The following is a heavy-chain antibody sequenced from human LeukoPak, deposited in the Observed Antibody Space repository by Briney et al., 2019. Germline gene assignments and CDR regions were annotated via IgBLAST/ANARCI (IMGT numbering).Heavy chain of an antibody. CDR1: GFTFSSYG. CDR3: ARGCSSTSCSAENYYYYGMDV. V-gene: IGHV3-33*08. CDR2: IWYDGSNK. Sequence: PGGSLRLSCAASGFTFSSYGMHWVRQAPGKGLEWVAVIWYDGSNKYYADSVKGRFTISRDNSKNTLYLQMNSLRAEDTAVYYCARGCSSTSCSAENYYYYGMDVWGQGTTVTVSS. J-gene: IGHJ6*02. D-gene: IGHD2-2*01.